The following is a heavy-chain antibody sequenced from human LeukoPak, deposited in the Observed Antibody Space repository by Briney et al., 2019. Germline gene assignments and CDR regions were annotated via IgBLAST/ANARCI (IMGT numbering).Heavy chain of an antibody. CDR1: GGSISSYY. CDR2: IYHSGST. Sequence: SETLSLTCTVSGGSISSYYWSWIRQPAGKGLEWIGYIYHSGSTYYNPSLKSRVTISVDRSKNQFSLKLSSVTAADTAVYYCARGADYSHGAFDIWGQGTMVTVSS. V-gene: IGHV4-59*12. D-gene: IGHD4-17*01. J-gene: IGHJ3*02. CDR3: ARGADYSHGAFDI.